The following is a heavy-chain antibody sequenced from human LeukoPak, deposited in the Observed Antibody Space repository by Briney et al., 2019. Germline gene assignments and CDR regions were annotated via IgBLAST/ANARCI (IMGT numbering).Heavy chain of an antibody. V-gene: IGHV3-7*03. D-gene: IGHD2-2*01. CDR1: GFTFSNYW. CDR2: IKQDGSER. Sequence: GGSLRLSCVASGFTFSNYWMTWVRQAPGKGLEWVANIKQDGSERYYVDSVKGRFTISRDNAKNSLYLHMNSLRAEDTAVYYCAKDRPNRVVVVPAAISVGYWGQGTLVTVSS. CDR3: AKDRPNRVVVVPAAISVGY. J-gene: IGHJ4*02.